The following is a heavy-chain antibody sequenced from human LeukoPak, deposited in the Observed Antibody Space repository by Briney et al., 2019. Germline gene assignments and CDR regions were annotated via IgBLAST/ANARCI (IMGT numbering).Heavy chain of an antibody. Sequence: ASVKVSCKASGYTFTSYGISWVRQAPGQGLEWMGWINTNTGNPTYAQGFTGRFVFSLDTSVSTAYLQISSLKAEDTAVYYCARDGGRDGYNSFDYWGQGTLVTVSS. CDR2: INTNTGNP. D-gene: IGHD5-24*01. J-gene: IGHJ4*02. CDR1: GYTFTSYG. V-gene: IGHV7-4-1*02. CDR3: ARDGGRDGYNSFDY.